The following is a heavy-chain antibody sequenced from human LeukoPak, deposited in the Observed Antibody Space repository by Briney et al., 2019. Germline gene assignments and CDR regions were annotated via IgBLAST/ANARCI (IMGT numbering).Heavy chain of an antibody. CDR2: IYYSGST. J-gene: IGHJ4*02. V-gene: IGHV4-39*01. CDR3: ASFYDFWSGYHNFDY. CDR1: GGSISSSSYY. Sequence: SETLSLTCTVSGGSISSSSYYWGWIRQPPGKGLEWIGGIYYSGSTYYNPSLKSRVTISVDTSKNQFSLKLSSVTAADTAVYYCASFYDFWSGYHNFDYWGQGTLVTVSS. D-gene: IGHD3-3*01.